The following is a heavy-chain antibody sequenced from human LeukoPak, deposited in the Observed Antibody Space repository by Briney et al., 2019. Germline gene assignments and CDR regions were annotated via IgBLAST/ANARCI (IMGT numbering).Heavy chain of an antibody. Sequence: SETLSLTCTVSGGSISSGDYYWSWTRQPPGKGLEWIGYIYYSGSTNYNPSLKSRVTISVDKSKNQFSLKLSSVTAADTAVYYCARVGGPYYDFWSGYGDWGQGTLVTVSS. CDR3: ARVGGPYYDFWSGYGD. CDR1: GGSISSGDYY. J-gene: IGHJ4*02. V-gene: IGHV4-61*08. CDR2: IYYSGST. D-gene: IGHD3-3*01.